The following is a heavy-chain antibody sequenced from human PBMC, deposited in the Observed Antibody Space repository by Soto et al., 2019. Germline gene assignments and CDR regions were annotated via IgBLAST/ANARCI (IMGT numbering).Heavy chain of an antibody. V-gene: IGHV3-43*01. CDR2: ISWDGGRT. D-gene: IGHD4-4*01. Sequence: LRLSWAASGVTVDDYTMHWIRQAAGKGLGCVSLISWDGGRTYYAGSVQVRFTISRDNSNNSLYLQMNTLRTDVTALYYCAKDKGAVTSWYYFDYWGQGTLVTVSS. J-gene: IGHJ4*02. CDR1: GVTVDDYT. CDR3: AKDKGAVTSWYYFDY.